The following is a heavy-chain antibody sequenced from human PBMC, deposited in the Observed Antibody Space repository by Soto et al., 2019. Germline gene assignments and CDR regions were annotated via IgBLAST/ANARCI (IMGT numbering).Heavy chain of an antibody. V-gene: IGHV3-15*07. D-gene: IGHD3-3*01. CDR2: IKSKTDGGTT. J-gene: IGHJ6*02. CDR1: GFTFSNAW. CDR3: TTDLDFWSGYYYYYGMDV. Sequence: KPGWSLRLSCAASGFTFSNAWMNWVRQAPGKGLEWVGRIKSKTDGGTTDYAATMKGRFTSSRDDSKNTLYLQMNSLKTEDTAVYYCTTDLDFWSGYYYYYGMDVWGQGTTVTVSS.